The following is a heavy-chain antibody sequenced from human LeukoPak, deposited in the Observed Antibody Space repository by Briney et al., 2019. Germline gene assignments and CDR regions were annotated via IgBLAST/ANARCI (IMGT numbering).Heavy chain of an antibody. CDR1: GGTFSSYA. Sequence: SVKVSCKASGGTFSSYAISWVRQAPGQGLEWMGRIIPILGIANYAQKFQGRVTITADKSTSTAYMELSSLRSEDTAVYYCARGGEYCGGGCYSDYWGQGTLVTVSS. CDR3: ARGGEYCGGGCYSDY. V-gene: IGHV1-69*04. D-gene: IGHD2-21*02. CDR2: IIPILGIA. J-gene: IGHJ4*02.